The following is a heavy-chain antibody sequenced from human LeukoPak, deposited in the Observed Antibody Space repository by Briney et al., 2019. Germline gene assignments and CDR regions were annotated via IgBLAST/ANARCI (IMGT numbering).Heavy chain of an antibody. Sequence: ASVKVSCKASGYTFTSYAMHWVRQAPGQGLEWMGWISAYNGNTNYAQKLQGRVTMTTDTSTSTAYMELRSLRSDDTAVYYCARDIRGGLFDYWGQGTLVTVSS. J-gene: IGHJ4*02. CDR3: ARDIRGGLFDY. CDR2: ISAYNGNT. D-gene: IGHD2-15*01. CDR1: GYTFTSYA. V-gene: IGHV1-18*01.